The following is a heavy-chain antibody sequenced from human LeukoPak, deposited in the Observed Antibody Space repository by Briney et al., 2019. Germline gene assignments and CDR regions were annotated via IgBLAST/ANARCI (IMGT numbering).Heavy chain of an antibody. J-gene: IGHJ4*02. V-gene: IGHV3-49*03. CDR1: GFTYEDYA. CDR2: IRAKPYGGTT. Sequence: GGPLRLPCRTSGFTYEDYAMRCLRQAPGKGGEGVGFIRAKPYGGTTEYAAFVKGRFTISRDDSKSIAYLQMSSLTTEDTAVYYCTRVRYFDSSGEYYFDYWGQGTLVTVSS. D-gene: IGHD3-22*01. CDR3: TRVRYFDSSGEYYFDY.